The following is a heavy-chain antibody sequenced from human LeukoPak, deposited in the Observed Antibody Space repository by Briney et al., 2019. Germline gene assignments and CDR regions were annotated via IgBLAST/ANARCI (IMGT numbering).Heavy chain of an antibody. V-gene: IGHV4-38-2*01. Sequence: SETLSLTGAVSGYSISSGYYWGWIRQPPGKGLEWIGSIYHSGSTYYNPSLKSRVTISVDTSKNQFSLKLSSMTAADTAVYYCARLGKRGYSYGYDYYYYMDVWGKGTTVTVSS. CDR2: IYHSGST. CDR3: ARLGKRGYSYGYDYYYYMDV. CDR1: GYSISSGYY. J-gene: IGHJ6*03. D-gene: IGHD5-18*01.